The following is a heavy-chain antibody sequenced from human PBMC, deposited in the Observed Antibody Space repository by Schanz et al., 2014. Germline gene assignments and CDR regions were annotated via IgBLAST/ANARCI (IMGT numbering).Heavy chain of an antibody. Sequence: QVQLQQSGPGLVKPSQTLSLTCTVSGDSISSSGSYWTWIRQHPGKGLEWIGYIYYRGSTYYNPSLKSRVTISVDPSKNQFSLKLSSVTAADTAVYYCARDRGYDFSFDPWGQGTLVTVSS. J-gene: IGHJ5*02. V-gene: IGHV4-31*03. D-gene: IGHD3-3*01. CDR3: ARDRGYDFSFDP. CDR1: GDSISSSGSY. CDR2: IYYRGST.